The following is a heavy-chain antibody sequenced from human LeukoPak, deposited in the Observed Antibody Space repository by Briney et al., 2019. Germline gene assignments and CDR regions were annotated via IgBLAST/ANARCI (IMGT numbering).Heavy chain of an antibody. CDR2: ISSSSSYI. J-gene: IGHJ5*02. CDR1: GFTFSDYY. CDR3: ARGWELLRLRHDGEETTSWFDP. Sequence: PGGSLRLSCAASGFTFSDYYMSWIRQAPGKGLEWVSSISSSSSYIYYADSVKGRFTISRDNAKNSLYLQMNSLRAEDTAVYYCARGWELLRLRHDGEETTSWFDPWGQGTLVTVSS. D-gene: IGHD1-26*01. V-gene: IGHV3-11*06.